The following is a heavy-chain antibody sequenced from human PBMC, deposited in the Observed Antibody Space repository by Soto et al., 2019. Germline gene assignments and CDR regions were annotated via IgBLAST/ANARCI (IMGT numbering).Heavy chain of an antibody. V-gene: IGHV4-59*03. D-gene: IGHD5-18*01. Sequence: PSETLSLICTASGSSISSYYWSWIRQTPGKGLEWIAYIYYSGSTHYNPSLNSRVTISADTSRTQFSLKLTVVTAADTAVYYCARSGNSNGLVFDYWGQGTLVTDSS. CDR3: ARSGNSNGLVFDY. J-gene: IGHJ4*02. CDR1: GSSISSYY. CDR2: IYYSGST.